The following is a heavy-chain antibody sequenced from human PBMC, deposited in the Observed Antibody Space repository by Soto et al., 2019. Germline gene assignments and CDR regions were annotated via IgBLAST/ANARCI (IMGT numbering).Heavy chain of an antibody. J-gene: IGHJ2*01. CDR3: AKVGVRDGYNYGNWYFDL. CDR2: ISWNSGSI. CDR1: GFTFDDYA. Sequence: EVQLVESGGGLVQPGRSLRLSCAASGFTFDDYAMHWVRQAPGKGLEGVSGISWNSGSIGYADCVKGRFTISRDNAKNSLYLQMNSLRDEDTALYYCAKVGVRDGYNYGNWYFDLWGRGTLVTVSS. V-gene: IGHV3-9*01. D-gene: IGHD5-12*01.